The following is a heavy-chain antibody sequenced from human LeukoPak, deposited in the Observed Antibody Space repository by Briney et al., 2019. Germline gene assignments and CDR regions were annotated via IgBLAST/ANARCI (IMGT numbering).Heavy chain of an antibody. CDR3: AREGTTGYFDY. D-gene: IGHD4-11*01. CDR1: GYTFTSYG. V-gene: IGHV1-69*13. CDR2: IIPIFGTA. Sequence: SVKVSCKASGYTFTSYGISWVRQAPGQGLEWMGGIIPIFGTANYAQKFQGRVTITADESTSTAYMELSSLRSEDTAVYYCAREGTTGYFDYWGQGTLVTVSS. J-gene: IGHJ4*02.